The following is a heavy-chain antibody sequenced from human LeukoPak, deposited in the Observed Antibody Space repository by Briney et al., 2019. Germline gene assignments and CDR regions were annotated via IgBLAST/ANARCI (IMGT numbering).Heavy chain of an antibody. CDR3: ARRGYCDSSSCSAPLDY. V-gene: IGHV5-51*01. J-gene: IGHJ4*02. D-gene: IGHD2-2*01. CDR2: IYPGDSDT. Sequence: GESLKISCEASGYSFTSHWIGWVRQMPGKGLEWMGIIYPGDSDTRYSPSFQGQVTISADMSTSTAYLQWSSLKASDTAMYFCARRGYCDSSSCSAPLDYWGQGTLVAVSS. CDR1: GYSFTSHW.